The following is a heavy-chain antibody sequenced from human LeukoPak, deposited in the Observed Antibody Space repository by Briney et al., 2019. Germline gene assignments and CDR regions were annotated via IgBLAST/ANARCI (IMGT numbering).Heavy chain of an antibody. CDR1: GGTFSSYA. D-gene: IGHD3-22*01. CDR3: ARDSSSGYYYNWFDP. CDR2: IIPIFGAA. Sequence: SVKVSCKASGGTFSSYAISWVRQAPGQGLEWMGGIIPIFGAANYAQKFQGRVTITADESTSTAYMELSSLRSEDTAVYYCARDSSSGYYYNWFDPWGQGTLVTVSS. V-gene: IGHV1-69*13. J-gene: IGHJ5*02.